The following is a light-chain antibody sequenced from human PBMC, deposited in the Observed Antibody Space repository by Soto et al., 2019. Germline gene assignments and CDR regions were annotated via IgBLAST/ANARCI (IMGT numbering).Light chain of an antibody. CDR3: TSYTTSTTMV. Sequence: QSALTQPASVSGSPGQSITISCTGTSSDVGGYNYVSWYQHHPGKAPKLVIYEVSNRPSGVSNRCSGSKSGNTASLTISGLQDEDEADYYCTSYTTSTTMVFGGGTKLTVL. J-gene: IGLJ2*01. CDR1: SSDVGGYNY. CDR2: EVS. V-gene: IGLV2-14*01.